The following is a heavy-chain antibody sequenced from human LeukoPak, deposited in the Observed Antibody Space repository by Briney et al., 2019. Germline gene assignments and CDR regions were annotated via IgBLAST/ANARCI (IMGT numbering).Heavy chain of an antibody. V-gene: IGHV3-23*01. CDR2: ISGSGGST. J-gene: IGHJ4*02. CDR1: GFTFSSYA. Sequence: PGGSLRLSCAASGFTFSSYAMSWVRQAPGKGLEWVSAISGSGGSTYYADSVKGRFTISRDNAKNSLYLQMNSLRDEDTAVYYCARGGLRYFDWLLSFFDYWGQGTLVTVSS. D-gene: IGHD3-9*01. CDR3: ARGGLRYFDWLLSFFDY.